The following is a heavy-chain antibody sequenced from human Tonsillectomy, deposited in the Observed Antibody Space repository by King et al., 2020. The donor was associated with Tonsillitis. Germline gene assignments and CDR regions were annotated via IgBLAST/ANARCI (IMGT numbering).Heavy chain of an antibody. CDR3: ARVRGSFCVDY. Sequence: VQLVESGGGLVQPGGSPRLSCAASGFTLSGYWMTWVRQAPGKGLEWVANIKQDGSEKYYVDSLKGRFTISRDNAKNSLYLQMNSLRAEDTAVYYCARVRGSFCVDYWGQGTLVTVSS. CDR2: IKQDGSEK. D-gene: IGHD1-26*01. V-gene: IGHV3-7*01. J-gene: IGHJ4*02. CDR1: GFTLSGYW.